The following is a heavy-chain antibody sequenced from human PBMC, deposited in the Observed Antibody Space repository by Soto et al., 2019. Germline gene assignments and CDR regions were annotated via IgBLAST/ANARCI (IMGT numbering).Heavy chain of an antibody. Sequence: LRLSCAASGFTFSSYGMSWVRQAPGKGLEWVSSISGSGGSTYYADSVKGRFTISRDNSKNTLYLQMNSLRAEDTAVYYCAKASAPGGTYFPLWFWGQEPWSPSPQ. V-gene: IGHV3-23*01. D-gene: IGHD1-26*01. CDR2: ISGSGGST. CDR3: AKASAPGGTYFPLWF. CDR1: GFTFSSYG. J-gene: IGHJ4*01.